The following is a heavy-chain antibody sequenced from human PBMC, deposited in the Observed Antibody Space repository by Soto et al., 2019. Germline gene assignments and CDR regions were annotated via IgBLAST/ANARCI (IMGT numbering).Heavy chain of an antibody. CDR3: TRRISSSSDY. CDR1: GFTFGDYA. D-gene: IGHD6-6*01. CDR2: IRSKAYGGTT. V-gene: IGHV3-49*04. Sequence: LRLSCTASGFTFGDYAMSWVRQAPGKGLEWVGFIRSKAYGGTTEYAASVKGRFTISRDDSKSIAYLQMNSLKTEDTAVYYCTRRISSSSDYWGQGTLVTVSS. J-gene: IGHJ4*02.